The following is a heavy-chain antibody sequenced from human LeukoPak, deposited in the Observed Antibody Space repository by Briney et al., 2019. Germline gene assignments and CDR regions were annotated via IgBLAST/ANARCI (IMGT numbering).Heavy chain of an antibody. J-gene: IGHJ6*02. Sequence: SETLSLTCTVSGGSVSSGSYYWSWIRQPPGKGLEWIGYIYYSGSTNYNPSLKSRVTISVDTSKNQFSLKLSSVTAADTAVYCCARPGGSSRHRYYYGMDVWGQGTTVTVSS. D-gene: IGHD6-6*01. CDR1: GGSVSSGSYY. V-gene: IGHV4-61*01. CDR2: IYYSGST. CDR3: ARPGGSSRHRYYYGMDV.